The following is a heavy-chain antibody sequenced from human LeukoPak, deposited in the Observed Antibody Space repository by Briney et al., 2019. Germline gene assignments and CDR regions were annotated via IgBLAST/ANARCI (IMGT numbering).Heavy chain of an antibody. D-gene: IGHD3-10*01. Sequence: GGSLRLSCAASGFTVSYNYMSRVRQAPGKGLEWVSTIYRGGSTYYADPVKGRFTISRDNSKNTVYLQMNSPRDEDTAVYYCARGSYGSGNYYIGDAFDMWGQGTMVTVSS. J-gene: IGHJ3*02. V-gene: IGHV3-53*01. CDR2: IYRGGST. CDR3: ARGSYGSGNYYIGDAFDM. CDR1: GFTVSYNY.